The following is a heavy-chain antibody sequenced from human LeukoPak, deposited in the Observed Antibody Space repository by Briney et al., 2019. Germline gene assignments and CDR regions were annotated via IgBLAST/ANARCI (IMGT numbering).Heavy chain of an antibody. CDR2: IYYSGST. CDR1: GGSISSYY. Sequence: SETLSLTCTVSGGSISSYYWSWIRQPPGKGLEWIGYIYYSGSTNYNPSLKGRVTKSVDTSKNQFSLKLSSVTAADTAVYYCARVRSSGWYGKPFDYWGQGTLVTVSS. J-gene: IGHJ4*02. D-gene: IGHD6-19*01. V-gene: IGHV4-59*01. CDR3: ARVRSSGWYGKPFDY.